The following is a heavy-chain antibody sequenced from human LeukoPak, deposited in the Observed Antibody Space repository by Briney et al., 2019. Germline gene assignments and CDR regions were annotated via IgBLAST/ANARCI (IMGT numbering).Heavy chain of an antibody. CDR3: AKSVGAQPGFDF. J-gene: IGHJ4*02. CDR2: ISFDGSNN. CDR1: GFTFSNYG. Sequence: PGRSLRLSCTASGFTFSNYGMHWVRQAPGKGLEWVAVISFDGSNNAYLDSVKGRFTISRDNSKNTLNLHMNSLKAEDTAVYYCAKSVGAQPGFDFWGQGTLVTVSS. D-gene: IGHD6-6*01. V-gene: IGHV3-30*18.